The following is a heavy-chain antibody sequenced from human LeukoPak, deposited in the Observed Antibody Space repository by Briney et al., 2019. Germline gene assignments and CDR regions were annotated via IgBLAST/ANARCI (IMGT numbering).Heavy chain of an antibody. J-gene: IGHJ4*02. Sequence: GGSLRLSCAASGFTFRSYAMQWVRQAPGKGLEWVSYITYNSGTIFYADSVKGRFTISRDNAKDSLYLQMSSLRDEDTAVYCCARDSGYSYADDYWGQGTLVTVAS. V-gene: IGHV3-48*02. D-gene: IGHD5-18*01. CDR3: ARDSGYSYADDY. CDR2: ITYNSGTI. CDR1: GFTFRSYA.